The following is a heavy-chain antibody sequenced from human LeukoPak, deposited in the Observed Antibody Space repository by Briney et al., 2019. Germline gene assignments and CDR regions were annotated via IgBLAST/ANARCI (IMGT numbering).Heavy chain of an antibody. V-gene: IGHV3-23*01. Sequence: GGSLRLSCAASGFTFSSYAMSWVRQAPGKGLEWVSAISGSGGSTYYADSVKGRFTISRGNSKNTLYLQMNSLRAEDTAVYYCAKVRPLWFGELWSYYYYGMDVWGQGTTVTVSS. CDR3: AKVRPLWFGELWSYYYYGMDV. J-gene: IGHJ6*02. CDR2: ISGSGGST. D-gene: IGHD3-10*01. CDR1: GFTFSSYA.